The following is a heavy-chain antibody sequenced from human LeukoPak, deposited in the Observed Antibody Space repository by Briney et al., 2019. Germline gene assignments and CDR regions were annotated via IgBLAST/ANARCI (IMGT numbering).Heavy chain of an antibody. J-gene: IGHJ6*02. CDR1: GFTFSSYS. Sequence: PGGSLRLSCAASGFTFSSYSMNWVRQAPGTGLEWVGFIRSKAYGGTTEYAASGKGRFTISRDDSANFAYLQMNSLKTEDTAVYFCTREKYCSGSTCDRRNWSGMDVWGQGTTVTVSS. V-gene: IGHV3-49*04. CDR3: TREKYCSGSTCDRRNWSGMDV. D-gene: IGHD2-15*01. CDR2: IRSKAYGGTT.